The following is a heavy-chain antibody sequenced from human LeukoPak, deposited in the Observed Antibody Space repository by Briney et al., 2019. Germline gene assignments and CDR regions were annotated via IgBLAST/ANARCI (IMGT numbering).Heavy chain of an antibody. CDR3: AREGSPWELRGAFDI. D-gene: IGHD3-3*01. Sequence: GASVKVSCKVSGYTLTELSMHWVRQAPGKGLEWMGGFDPEDGETIYAQKFQGRVTITADESTSTAYMELSSLRSEDTAVYYCAREGSPWELRGAFDIWGQGTMVTVSS. CDR2: FDPEDGET. CDR1: GYTLTELS. J-gene: IGHJ3*02. V-gene: IGHV1-24*01.